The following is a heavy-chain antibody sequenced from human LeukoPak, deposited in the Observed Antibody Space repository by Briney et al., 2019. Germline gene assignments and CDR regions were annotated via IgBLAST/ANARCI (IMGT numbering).Heavy chain of an antibody. CDR1: GFTVSSSY. V-gene: IGHV3-66*01. D-gene: IGHD5-12*01. J-gene: IGHJ6*02. CDR2: IYSGGST. CDR3: ASSLARYGMDV. Sequence: GGSLRLSCAASGFTVSSSYMSWVRQAPGKGLEWVSVIYSGGSTYYADSVKGRFTISRDNSKNTLYLQMNSLRAEDTAVYYYASSLARYGMDVWGQGTTVTVSS.